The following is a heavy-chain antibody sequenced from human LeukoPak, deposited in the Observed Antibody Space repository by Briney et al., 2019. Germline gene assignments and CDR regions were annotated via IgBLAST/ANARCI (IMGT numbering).Heavy chain of an antibody. J-gene: IGHJ4*02. D-gene: IGHD1-14*01. CDR3: ARGQGTGY. Sequence: TGGSLRLSCAASGFTFSNFWMSWVRQAPGKGLEWVANIKQDGSEKYYVDSVKGRFTVSRDNAKKSLYLQMNSLRAEDTAVYYCARGQGTGYWGQGALVTVSS. CDR2: IKQDGSEK. CDR1: GFTFSNFW. V-gene: IGHV3-7*01.